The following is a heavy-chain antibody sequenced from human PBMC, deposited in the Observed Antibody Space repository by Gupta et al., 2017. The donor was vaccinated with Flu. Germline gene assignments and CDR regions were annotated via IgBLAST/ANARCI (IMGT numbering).Heavy chain of an antibody. V-gene: IGHV1-69*01. CDR3: ARDLGSGTYGWFDS. D-gene: IGHD1-26*01. CDR2: IIPMFGTA. CDR1: SSYS. Sequence: SSYSINWVRQAPGQGLEWMGGIIPMFGTANYAQKFQGRVTITADESTSTSYIELGCLRSEDTAVYYCARDLGSGTYGWFDSWGQGTLVTVSS. J-gene: IGHJ5*01.